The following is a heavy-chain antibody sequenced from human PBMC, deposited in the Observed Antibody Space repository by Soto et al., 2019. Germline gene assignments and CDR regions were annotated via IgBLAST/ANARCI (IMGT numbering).Heavy chain of an antibody. D-gene: IGHD1-20*01. V-gene: IGHV1-24*01. Sequence: SVKVSYQGSWYTLTQLLMDGVGQAPGKGLEWMGGFHPEDGETIYAQNFQGKVTMTEDTCTDKAYMELSRLRSEDTAVDYCPTHNGPPPIDDALDFWGQGTMVTVSS. CDR3: PTHNGPPPIDDALDF. CDR2: FHPEDGET. J-gene: IGHJ3*01. CDR1: WYTLTQLL.